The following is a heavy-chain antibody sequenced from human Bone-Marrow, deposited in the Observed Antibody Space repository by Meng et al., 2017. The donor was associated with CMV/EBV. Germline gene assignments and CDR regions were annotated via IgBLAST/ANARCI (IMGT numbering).Heavy chain of an antibody. CDR1: GLTFIGFW. CDR2: IKEDGSEK. J-gene: IGHJ4*02. D-gene: IGHD6-13*01. Sequence: GGSLRLSCEASGLTFIGFWMSWVRQAPGKGLEWVANIKEDGSEKHYVDAVKGRFTISRDNAKNSLYLQMNSLRVEDTAVYYCARGPLRAAAGLYWGQGTLVTVSS. CDR3: ARGPLRAAAGLY. V-gene: IGHV3-7*01.